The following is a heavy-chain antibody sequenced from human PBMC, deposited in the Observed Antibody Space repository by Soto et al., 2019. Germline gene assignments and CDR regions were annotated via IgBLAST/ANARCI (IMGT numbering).Heavy chain of an antibody. CDR3: ARGTEMATIRAQNFDY. V-gene: IGHV1-69*01. Sequence: QVQLVQSGAEVKKPGSSVQVSCKASGGTFSSYAISWLRQAPGQGLEWMGGIIPIFGTANYAQKFQGRVTITADESTSTAYMELSSLRSEDTAVYYCARGTEMATIRAQNFDYWGQGTLVTVSS. CDR1: GGTFSSYA. D-gene: IGHD5-12*01. CDR2: IIPIFGTA. J-gene: IGHJ4*02.